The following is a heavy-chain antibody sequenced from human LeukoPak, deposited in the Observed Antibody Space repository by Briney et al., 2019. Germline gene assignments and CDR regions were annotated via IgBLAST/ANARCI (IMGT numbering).Heavy chain of an antibody. J-gene: IGHJ4*02. CDR2: ISSFSGTI. CDR1: GITFSSYS. Sequence: GGSLRLSCVASGITFSSYSMNWVRQAPGKGLEWVSYISSFSGTINYADSVKGRFTISRDNAKNSLYLQMNSLRAEDTAVYYCASRIVGTPDYFDYWGQGTLVTVSS. V-gene: IGHV3-48*01. D-gene: IGHD1-26*01. CDR3: ASRIVGTPDYFDY.